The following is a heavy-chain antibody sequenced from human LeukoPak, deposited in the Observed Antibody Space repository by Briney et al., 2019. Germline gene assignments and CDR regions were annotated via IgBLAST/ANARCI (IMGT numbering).Heavy chain of an antibody. CDR2: ISAYNGNT. D-gene: IGHD6-19*01. CDR3: ARDPLSSTWSNYYHAMDV. CDR1: DYSFTSYA. V-gene: IGHV1-18*01. Sequence: GASVKVSCKASDYSFTSYAISWVRQAPGQGLEWLGWISAYNGNTNYAQKFQDRVTLTTDASTSTAYLELRSLTSDDTAVYYCARDPLSSTWSNYYHAMDVWGPGTTVTVSS. J-gene: IGHJ6*02.